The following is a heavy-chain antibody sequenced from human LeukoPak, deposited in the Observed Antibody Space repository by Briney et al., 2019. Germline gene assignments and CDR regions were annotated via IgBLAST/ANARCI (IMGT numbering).Heavy chain of an antibody. CDR2: ISSSGTNT. CDR1: GLAFSSYA. Sequence: GGSLRLSCAASGLAFSSYAMSWVRQAPGKGLEWVSGISSSGTNTYYADSVKGRFTISRDNSKNTLYLQMDSLRAADTAVYYCATDAVDNGDFVYYFDYWGQGNLVTVSS. V-gene: IGHV3-23*01. D-gene: IGHD4-17*01. J-gene: IGHJ4*02. CDR3: ATDAVDNGDFVYYFDY.